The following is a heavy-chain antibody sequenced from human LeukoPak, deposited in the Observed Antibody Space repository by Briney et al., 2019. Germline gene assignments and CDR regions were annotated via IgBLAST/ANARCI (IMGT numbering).Heavy chain of an antibody. Sequence: PSETLSLTCTVSGGSISSYYWSWIRQPPGKGLEWIGEINHSGSTNYNPSLKSRVTISVDTSKNQFSLKLSSVTAADTAVYYCARAPAYSSSLLLDYWGQGTLVTVSS. CDR1: GGSISSYY. V-gene: IGHV4-34*01. J-gene: IGHJ4*02. CDR2: INHSGST. CDR3: ARAPAYSSSLLLDY. D-gene: IGHD6-6*01.